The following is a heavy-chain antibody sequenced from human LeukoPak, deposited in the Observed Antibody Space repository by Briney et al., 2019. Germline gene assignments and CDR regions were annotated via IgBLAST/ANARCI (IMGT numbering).Heavy chain of an antibody. J-gene: IGHJ3*02. CDR2: ISYDGSNK. CDR1: GFTFSSYA. D-gene: IGHD3-10*01. Sequence: GGSLTLSCAASGFTFSSYAMHWVRQAPGKGLEWVAVISYDGSNKYYADSVKGRFTISRDNSKNTLYLQMNSLRAEDTAVYYCAREDGDYAFDIWGQGTMVTVSS. V-gene: IGHV3-30-3*01. CDR3: AREDGDYAFDI.